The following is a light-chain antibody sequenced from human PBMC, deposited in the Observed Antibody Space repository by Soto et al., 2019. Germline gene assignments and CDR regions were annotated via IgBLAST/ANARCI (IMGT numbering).Light chain of an antibody. CDR1: QSVLYSSNNKNY. Sequence: DIMMTQSPDFLAVSLGERATINCKSSQSVLYSSNNKNYLAWYKKKPGQPPNLLIYWASTRESGVPDRFSGSGSGTDFTLTISSLQAEDVAVYYFQQYYSFTITCGQGKRIEIK. J-gene: IGKJ5*01. CDR3: QQYYSFTIT. V-gene: IGKV4-1*01. CDR2: WAS.